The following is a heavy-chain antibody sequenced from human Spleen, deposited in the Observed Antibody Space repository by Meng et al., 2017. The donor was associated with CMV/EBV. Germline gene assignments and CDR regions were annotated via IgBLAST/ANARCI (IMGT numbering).Heavy chain of an antibody. J-gene: IGHJ4*02. Sequence: LSCAASGFTVSRNYMSWVRQAPGKGLEWVSVIYSGGSTYYADSVKGRFTISRDNSKNTLYLQMNSLRAEDTAVYYCARQWELWGAFDYWGQGTLVTVSS. D-gene: IGHD1-26*01. CDR3: ARQWELWGAFDY. V-gene: IGHV3-53*01. CDR2: IYSGGST. CDR1: GFTVSRNY.